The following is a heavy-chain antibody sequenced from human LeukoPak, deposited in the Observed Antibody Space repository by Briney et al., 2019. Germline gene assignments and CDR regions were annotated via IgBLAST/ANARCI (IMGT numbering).Heavy chain of an antibody. V-gene: IGHV4-30-4*08. D-gene: IGHD2-2*01. CDR3: ARGYCSSTCCYGDYYFDY. CDR2: IYYSGST. J-gene: IGHJ4*02. CDR1: GGSISSGDYY. Sequence: SQTLSLTCTVSGGSISSGDYYWSWTRQPPGKGLEWIGYIYYSGSTYYNPSLKSRVTISVDTSKNQFSLKLSSVTAADTAVYYCARGYCSSTCCYGDYYFDYWGQGTLVTVSS.